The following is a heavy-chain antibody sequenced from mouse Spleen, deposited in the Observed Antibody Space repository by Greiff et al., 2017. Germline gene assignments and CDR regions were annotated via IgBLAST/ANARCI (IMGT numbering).Heavy chain of an antibody. J-gene: IGHJ2*01. CDR3: ARNYYGSSLCNY. CDR2: ISSGGGNT. Sequence: EVKLVESGGGLVKLGGSLKLSCAASGFTFSSYAMSWVRQTPEKRLEWVATISSGGGNTYYPDSVKGRFTISRDNAKNTLYLQMSSLKSEDTAMYYCARNYYGSSLCNYWGQGTTLTVSS. D-gene: IGHD1-1*01. V-gene: IGHV5-9*04. CDR1: GFTFSSYA.